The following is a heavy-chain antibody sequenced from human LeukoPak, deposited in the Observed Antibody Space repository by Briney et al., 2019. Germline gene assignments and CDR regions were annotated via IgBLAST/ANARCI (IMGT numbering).Heavy chain of an antibody. Sequence: GGSLRLSCAASGFTFSSYAMSWVRQAPGKGLEWVSVISGSGGSTYYADSVKGRFTISGDNSKNTLYLQMNSLRAEDTAVYYCAKNQYYDFWSGYGGGYFDYWGQGTLATVSS. V-gene: IGHV3-23*01. CDR1: GFTFSSYA. D-gene: IGHD3-3*01. J-gene: IGHJ4*02. CDR3: AKNQYYDFWSGYGGGYFDY. CDR2: ISGSGGST.